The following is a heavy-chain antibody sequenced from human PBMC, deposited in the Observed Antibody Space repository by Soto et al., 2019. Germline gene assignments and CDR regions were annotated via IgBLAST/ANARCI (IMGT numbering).Heavy chain of an antibody. Sequence: PGGSLRLSCAASGFTFSSYWMHWVRQAPGKGLVWVSRINSDGSSTSYADSVQGRFTISRDNAKNTLYLQMNSLRAEDTAVYYCARDQEESSSWYPYYYYYCGMDVWGQGTTVTVSS. V-gene: IGHV3-74*01. CDR3: ARDQEESSSWYPYYYYYCGMDV. CDR2: INSDGSST. J-gene: IGHJ6*02. D-gene: IGHD6-13*01. CDR1: GFTFSSYW.